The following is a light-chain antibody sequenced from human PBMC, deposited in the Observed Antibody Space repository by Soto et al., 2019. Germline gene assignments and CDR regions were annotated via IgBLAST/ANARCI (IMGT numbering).Light chain of an antibody. V-gene: IGLV2-14*01. Sequence: QSALTQPASVSGSPGQSIAISCTGTSSDVGGYDYVSWYQQHPGKDPKLMIYDVSNRPSGVSNRFSGSKSDNTASLTTSVLQAEDEADYYCSSYTSSSTYVFGTGTKVTVL. J-gene: IGLJ1*01. CDR3: SSYTSSSTYV. CDR2: DVS. CDR1: SSDVGGYDY.